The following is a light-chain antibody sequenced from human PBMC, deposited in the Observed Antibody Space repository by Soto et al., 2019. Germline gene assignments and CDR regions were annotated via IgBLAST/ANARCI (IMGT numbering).Light chain of an antibody. CDR1: SSDVGGYDF. J-gene: IGLJ1*01. V-gene: IGLV2-14*03. CDR2: DVS. Sequence: QSALTQPASVSGSPGQSITISCTGTSSDVGGYDFVSWYQHHPGKAPRLMIYDVSHRPSGVSDRFSASKSGNTASLTISGLLAEDEADYYCSSYTSIRTYVFGTGTKVNV. CDR3: SSYTSIRTYV.